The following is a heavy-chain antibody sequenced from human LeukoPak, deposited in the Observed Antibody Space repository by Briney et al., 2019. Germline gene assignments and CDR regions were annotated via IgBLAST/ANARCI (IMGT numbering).Heavy chain of an antibody. CDR2: IIPIFGTA. V-gene: IGHV1-69*13. CDR3: ARHRSYCTNGVCWNLFDY. Sequence: ASVKVSCKASGGTFISYAISWVRQAPGQGLEWMGGIIPIFGTANYAQKFQGRVTITADESTSTAYMELSSLRSEDTAVYYCARHRSYCTNGVCWNLFDYWGQGTLVTVSS. D-gene: IGHD2-8*01. CDR1: GGTFISYA. J-gene: IGHJ4*02.